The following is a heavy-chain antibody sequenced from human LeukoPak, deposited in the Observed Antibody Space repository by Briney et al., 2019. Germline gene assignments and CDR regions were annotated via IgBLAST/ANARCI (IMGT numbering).Heavy chain of an antibody. CDR2: ISYDGSNK. J-gene: IGHJ4*02. V-gene: IGHV3-30*18. CDR1: GFTFSSYG. D-gene: IGHD3-10*01. CDR3: ANGELWFGELLSRDPRSNPIGDFDY. Sequence: GRSLRLSCAASGFTFSSYGMHWVRQAPGKGLEWVAVISYDGSNKYYADSVKGRFTISRDNSKNTLYLQMNSLRAEDTAVYYCANGELWFGELLSRDPRSNPIGDFDYWGQGTLVTVSS.